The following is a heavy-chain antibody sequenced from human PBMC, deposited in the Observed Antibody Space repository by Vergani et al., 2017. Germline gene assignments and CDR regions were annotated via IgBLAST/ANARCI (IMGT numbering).Heavy chain of an antibody. CDR2: ISAYNGNT. Sequence: QVQLVPSGAEVKKPGASVKVSCKASGYTFTSYGISWVRQAPGQGLEWMGWISAYNGNTNYAQKLQGRVTMTTDTSTSTSYMELRSLRSDDTAVYYCARIGDYYYDSSGPLGIQHWGQGTLVTVSS. J-gene: IGHJ1*01. CDR1: GYTFTSYG. D-gene: IGHD3-22*01. V-gene: IGHV1-18*01. CDR3: ARIGDYYYDSSGPLGIQH.